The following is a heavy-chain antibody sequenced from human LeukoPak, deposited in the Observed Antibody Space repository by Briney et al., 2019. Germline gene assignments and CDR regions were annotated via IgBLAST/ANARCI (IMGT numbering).Heavy chain of an antibody. CDR2: ISYDGSNK. J-gene: IGHJ4*02. D-gene: IGHD6-19*01. V-gene: IGHV3-30*04. CDR1: GFTFSSYA. Sequence: GGSLRLSCAASGFTFSSYAMHWVRQAPGKGLEWVAVISYDGSNKYYADSVKGRFTISRDNSKNTLYLQMNSLRAEDTAVYYCARDGASSGWLDYWGQGTLVTVSS. CDR3: ARDGASSGWLDY.